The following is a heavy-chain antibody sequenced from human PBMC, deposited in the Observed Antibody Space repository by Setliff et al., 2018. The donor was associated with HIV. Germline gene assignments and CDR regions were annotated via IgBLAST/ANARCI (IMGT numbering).Heavy chain of an antibody. CDR1: GFTFSDYY. Sequence: GGSLRLSCAASGFTFSDYYMSWIRQAPGEGLEWVSYISSRGSTIYYADSVKGRFTISRDNAKNSPYLQRNSLRAEDTTIYYCARVPVMATITYWYFDLWGRGTLVTVSS. D-gene: IGHD5-12*01. J-gene: IGHJ2*01. V-gene: IGHV3-11*04. CDR3: ARVPVMATITYWYFDL. CDR2: ISSRGSTI.